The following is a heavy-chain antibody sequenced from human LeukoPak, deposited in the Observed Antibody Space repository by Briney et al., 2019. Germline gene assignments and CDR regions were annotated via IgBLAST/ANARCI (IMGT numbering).Heavy chain of an antibody. V-gene: IGHV3-21*01. J-gene: IGHJ4*02. CDR3: ARGRAAADTLDY. D-gene: IGHD6-13*01. CDR1: GFTFSSYS. CDR2: ISSSSSYI. Sequence: GGSLRLSCAASGFTFSSYSMNWVCQAPGKGLEWVSSISSSSSYIYYADSVKGRFTISRDNAKNSLYLQMNSLRAEDTAVYYCARGRAAADTLDYWGQGTLVTVSS.